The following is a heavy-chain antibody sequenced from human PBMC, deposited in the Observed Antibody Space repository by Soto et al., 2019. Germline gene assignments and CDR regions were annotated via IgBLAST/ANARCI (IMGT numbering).Heavy chain of an antibody. CDR1: GFTFSTYA. D-gene: IGHD2-8*01. Sequence: EVQLLESGGGLVQPGGSLRLSCAASGFTFSTYAMSWVRQAPGKGLEWVSTITTSGGNTYYADSVQGRFTISRDNAKNTLYLQMNSLRAEDTAVYYCAGRYCTNGVCYTNYSYNIDVCGKGTTVTVSS. CDR2: ITTSGGNT. V-gene: IGHV3-23*01. J-gene: IGHJ6*03. CDR3: AGRYCTNGVCYTNYSYNIDV.